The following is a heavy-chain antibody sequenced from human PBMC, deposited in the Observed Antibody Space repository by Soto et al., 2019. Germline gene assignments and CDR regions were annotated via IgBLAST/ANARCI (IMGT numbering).Heavy chain of an antibody. D-gene: IGHD3-10*01. CDR3: TTAKGNAFDI. CDR2: IKSKTDGGTT. J-gene: IGHJ3*02. CDR1: GFTFSNAW. Sequence: GGSLRLSCASSGFTFSNAWMIWVRQAPGKGLDLVGRIKSKTDGGTTDYAAPVKGRFTISRDDSKNTLYLQMNSLKTEDTAVNYCTTAKGNAFDIWGQGTMVTVSS. V-gene: IGHV3-15*01.